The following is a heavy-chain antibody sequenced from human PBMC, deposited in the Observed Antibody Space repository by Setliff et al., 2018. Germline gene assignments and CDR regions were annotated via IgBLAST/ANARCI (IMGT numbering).Heavy chain of an antibody. CDR1: GYTLSKYY. CDR3: ARDRRNIVVAVVNAAFNI. J-gene: IGHJ3*02. V-gene: IGHV1-46*01. Sequence: ASVKVSCKASGYTLSKYYMHWVRQAPGQGLEWMGIINPSGGLTKYAQKFQGRVTMTTDTSTSTAYMELRSLRSDDTAVYYCARDRRNIVVAVVNAAFNIWGQGTMVTVSS. D-gene: IGHD2-15*01. CDR2: INPSGGLT.